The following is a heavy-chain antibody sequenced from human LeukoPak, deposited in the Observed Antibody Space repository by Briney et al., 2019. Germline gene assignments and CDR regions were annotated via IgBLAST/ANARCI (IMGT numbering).Heavy chain of an antibody. J-gene: IGHJ4*02. Sequence: GASVKVSCKASGGTFSSYAINWVRQAPGQGLEWMGGIIPIFGTANYAQKFQGRVTITADESTSTAYMELSSLRSEDTAVYYCARDRYYYGSGINDYWGQGTLVTVSS. V-gene: IGHV1-69*13. CDR1: GGTFSSYA. CDR2: IIPIFGTA. CDR3: ARDRYYYGSGINDY. D-gene: IGHD3-10*01.